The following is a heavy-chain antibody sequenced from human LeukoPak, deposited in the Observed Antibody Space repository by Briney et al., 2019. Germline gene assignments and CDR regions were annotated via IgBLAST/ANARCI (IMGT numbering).Heavy chain of an antibody. D-gene: IGHD3-3*01. Sequence: ASVKVSCKASGYTFTSYYMHWVRQAPGQGLEWIGIINPSGGSTSYAQKFQGRVTMTRDTSTSTVYMELSSLRSEDTAVYYCAREVTIFGVETHNDLDYWGQGTLVTVSS. J-gene: IGHJ4*02. CDR3: AREVTIFGVETHNDLDY. CDR2: INPSGGST. CDR1: GYTFTSYY. V-gene: IGHV1-46*01.